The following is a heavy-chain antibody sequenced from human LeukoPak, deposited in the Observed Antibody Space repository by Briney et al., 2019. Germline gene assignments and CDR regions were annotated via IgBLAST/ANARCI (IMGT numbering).Heavy chain of an antibody. CDR3: ARGGGSTVTSANFDY. CDR1: GFTFSSYA. Sequence: PGGSLRLSCAASGFTFSSYAMSWVRQAPGKGLEWVANIKQDGSEKYYVDSVKGRFTISRDNAKNSLYLQMNSLRAEDTAVYYCARGGGSTVTSANFDYRGQGTLVTVSS. CDR2: IKQDGSEK. D-gene: IGHD4-17*01. V-gene: IGHV3-7*03. J-gene: IGHJ4*02.